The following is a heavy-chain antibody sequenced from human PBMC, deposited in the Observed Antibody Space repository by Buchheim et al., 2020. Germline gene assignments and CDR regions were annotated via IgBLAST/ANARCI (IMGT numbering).Heavy chain of an antibody. CDR3: ARDHYDSSGYHGSY. CDR1: GFTFSSYG. V-gene: IGHV3-33*01. Sequence: QVQLVESGGGVVQPGRSLRLSCAASGFTFSSYGMHWVRQAPGKGLEWVAVIWNGGSNKYYADSVKGRFTISRDNSKNTLYLQMNSLRAEDTAVYYCARDHYDSSGYHGSYWGEGTL. CDR2: IWNGGSNK. D-gene: IGHD3-22*01. J-gene: IGHJ4*02.